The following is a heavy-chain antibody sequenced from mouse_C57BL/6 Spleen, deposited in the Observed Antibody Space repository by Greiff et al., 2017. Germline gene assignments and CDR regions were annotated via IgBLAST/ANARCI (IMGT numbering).Heavy chain of an antibody. V-gene: IGHV5-17*01. Sequence: EVQVVESGGGLVKPGGSLKLSCAASGFTFSDYGMHWVRQAPEKGLEWVAYISSGSSTIYYADTVKGRFTISRDNAKNTLFLQMTSLRSEDTAMYYCATFGNPYYYAMDYWGQGTSVTVSS. CDR2: ISSGSSTI. J-gene: IGHJ4*01. CDR3: ATFGNPYYYAMDY. D-gene: IGHD2-1*01. CDR1: GFTFSDYG.